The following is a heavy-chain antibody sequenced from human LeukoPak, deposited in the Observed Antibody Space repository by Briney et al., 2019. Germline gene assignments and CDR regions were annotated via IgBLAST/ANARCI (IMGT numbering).Heavy chain of an antibody. CDR1: GFTFDDYG. J-gene: IGHJ4*02. V-gene: IGHV3-20*04. D-gene: IGHD2-15*01. CDR2: IILKGGST. CDR3: ARGYGYCSGGSCSYFDY. Sequence: GGSLRLSCAASGFTFDDYGMSWVRQAPGQGLEWVSGIILKGGSTGYADSVKGRFTISRDNAKNSLYLQMNSLRAEDTALYYCARGYGYCSGGSCSYFDYWGQGTLVTVSS.